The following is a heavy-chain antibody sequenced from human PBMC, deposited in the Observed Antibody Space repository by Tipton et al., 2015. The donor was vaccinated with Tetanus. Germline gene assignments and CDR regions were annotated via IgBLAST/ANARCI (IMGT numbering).Heavy chain of an antibody. J-gene: IGHJ6*02. CDR1: GGSFSGYY. Sequence: GLVKPSETLSLTCAVYGGSFSGYYWSWIRQPPGKGLEWIGEINHSGSTNYNPSLKSRVTISVDTSKNQFSLKLSSVTAADTAVYYCARGYCSGGSCYHYYYYYGMDVWGQGTTVTVSS. V-gene: IGHV4-34*01. CDR2: INHSGST. CDR3: ARGYCSGGSCYHYYYYYGMDV. D-gene: IGHD2-15*01.